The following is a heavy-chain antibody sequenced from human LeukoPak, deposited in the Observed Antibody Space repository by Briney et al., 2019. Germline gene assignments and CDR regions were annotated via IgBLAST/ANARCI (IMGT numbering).Heavy chain of an antibody. J-gene: IGHJ5*02. V-gene: IGHV4-59*01. CDR3: ARGGYYGSGNDFRFDP. D-gene: IGHD3-10*01. Sequence: SEILSLTCTVSGGSISSYYRSWIRQPPGKGLEWIGYIYYSGSTNYKPSLKSRVTISVDTSKNQFSLKLSSVTAADTAVYYCARGGYYGSGNDFRFDPWGQGTLVTVSS. CDR2: IYYSGST. CDR1: GGSISSYY.